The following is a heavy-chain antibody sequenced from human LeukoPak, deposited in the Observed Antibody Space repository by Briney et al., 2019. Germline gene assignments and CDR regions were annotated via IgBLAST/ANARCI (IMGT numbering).Heavy chain of an antibody. D-gene: IGHD3-22*01. Sequence: PSETLSLTCTVSGGSISGTTYYWSWIRQPPGEGLECIGYIYYSGSTYYNPSLKSRASISVDTSKNQFSLKLSSVTAADTAVYYCARVGTYDSSGYYTALPDYWGQGTLVTVSS. CDR1: GGSISGTTYY. J-gene: IGHJ4*02. CDR2: IYYSGST. CDR3: ARVGTYDSSGYYTALPDY. V-gene: IGHV4-30-4*01.